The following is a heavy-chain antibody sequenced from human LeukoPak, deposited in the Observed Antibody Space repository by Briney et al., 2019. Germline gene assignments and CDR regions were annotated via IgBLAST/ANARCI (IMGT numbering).Heavy chain of an antibody. Sequence: KPGGSLRLSCAASGFTFSAYSMNWVRQAPGKGLEWVSSITRSSFIFYADSVKGRFTISRDNARNSLFLQMTSLRAEDTAVYYCARIGVTPTVSSAYDIWGQGTMVTVSS. J-gene: IGHJ3*02. CDR2: ITRSSFI. CDR3: ARIGVTPTVSSAYDI. D-gene: IGHD2-21*02. CDR1: GFTFSAYS. V-gene: IGHV3-21*04.